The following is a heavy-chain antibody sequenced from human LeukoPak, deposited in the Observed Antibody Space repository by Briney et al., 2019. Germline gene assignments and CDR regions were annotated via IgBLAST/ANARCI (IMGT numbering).Heavy chain of an antibody. D-gene: IGHD6-13*01. CDR1: GGTFSSYA. CDR2: IIPILGIA. V-gene: IGHV1-69*04. J-gene: IGHJ5*02. Sequence: SVKVSCKASGGTFSSYAISWVRQAPGQGLEWMGRIIPILGIANYAQKFQGRVTITADKSTSTAYMELSSLRSEDTAVYYCARVTGIAAAGTQNWFDPWGQGTLVTVSS. CDR3: ARVTGIAAAGTQNWFDP.